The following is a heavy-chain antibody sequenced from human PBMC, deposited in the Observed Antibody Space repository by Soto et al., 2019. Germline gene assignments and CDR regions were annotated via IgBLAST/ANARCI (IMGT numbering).Heavy chain of an antibody. J-gene: IGHJ4*02. CDR1: GYIFTTFY. CDR2: INPNGGST. V-gene: IGHV1-46*03. CDR3: TSGLASGDY. D-gene: IGHD6-6*01. Sequence: QVQLVQPGAEVKKPGASVKFSCKASGYIFTTFYIHWVRQAPGQGLEWIGIINPNGGSTNYAQNFQGRVTMTRDTSTSTVYMDLSSLRSEDTAVYYCTSGLASGDYWGQGTLITVS.